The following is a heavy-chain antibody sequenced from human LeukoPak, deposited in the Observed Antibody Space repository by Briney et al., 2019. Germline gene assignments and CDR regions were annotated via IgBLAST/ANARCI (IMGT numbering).Heavy chain of an antibody. CDR2: IIPIFGTA. J-gene: IGHJ4*02. D-gene: IGHD3-3*01. CDR3: ARALGDFWRPNDY. V-gene: IGHV1-69*01. Sequence: SVTVSCKASGGTFSSYAISWERQAPGQGLEWMGGIIPIFGTANYAQKFESRVTTTADESTSTAFMELSSLRSEDTAVYYCARALGDFWRPNDYWGQGTLVTVSS. CDR1: GGTFSSYA.